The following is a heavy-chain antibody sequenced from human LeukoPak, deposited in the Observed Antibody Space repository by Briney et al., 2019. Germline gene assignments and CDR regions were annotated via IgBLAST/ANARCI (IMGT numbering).Heavy chain of an antibody. CDR2: IYYSGST. J-gene: IGHJ4*02. V-gene: IGHV4-31*03. CDR1: GGSISSGGYY. Sequence: PSETLSLTCTVSGGSISSGGYYWSWIRQHPGKGLEWIGYIYYSGSTYSNPSLKSRVTISVDTSKNQFSLNLSSVTAADTAVYYCARVYYDFWSGYYFDYWGQGTLVTVSS. D-gene: IGHD3-3*01. CDR3: ARVYYDFWSGYYFDY.